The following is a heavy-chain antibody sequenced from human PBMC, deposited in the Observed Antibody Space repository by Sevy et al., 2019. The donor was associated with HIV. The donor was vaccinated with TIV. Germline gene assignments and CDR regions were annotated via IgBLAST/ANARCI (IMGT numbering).Heavy chain of an antibody. CDR2: IYYSGST. Sequence: SETLSLTCTVSGGSISSSSYYWGWIRHPPGKGLEWIGSIYYSGSTYYNPSLKSRVTISVDTSKNQFSLKLSSVTAADTAVYYCARQDNWNHYYYYGMDVWGQGTTVTVSS. CDR3: ARQDNWNHYYYYGMDV. V-gene: IGHV4-39*01. CDR1: GGSISSSSYY. J-gene: IGHJ6*02. D-gene: IGHD1-20*01.